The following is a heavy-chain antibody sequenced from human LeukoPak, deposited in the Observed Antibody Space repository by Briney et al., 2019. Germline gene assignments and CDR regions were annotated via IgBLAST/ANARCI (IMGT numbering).Heavy chain of an antibody. V-gene: IGHV1-69*04. J-gene: IGHJ6*02. D-gene: IGHD3-10*01. CDR2: IIPILGIA. Sequence: ASVKVSCKASGGTFSSYAISWVRQAPGQGLEWMGRIIPILGIANYAQKFQGRVTITADKSTSTAYMELSSLRSEDTAVYYCAREPFGEDYYYGMDVWGQGTTVTVSS. CDR1: GGTFSSYA. CDR3: AREPFGEDYYYGMDV.